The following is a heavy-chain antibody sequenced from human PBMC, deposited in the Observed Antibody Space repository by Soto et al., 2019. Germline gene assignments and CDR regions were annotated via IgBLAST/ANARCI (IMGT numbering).Heavy chain of an antibody. CDR1: GFIFSSSA. CDR3: VRAVGGSSYAYLPAD. V-gene: IGHV3-23*01. J-gene: IGHJ4*01. Sequence: EVQLLESGGGLVQPGGSLRLSCAASGFIFSSSAMTWVRQAPGKGLEWVSGLSVGGTATYYADSVKGRFTISRDNSKNTLYLQVNSLRVEDTALYYCVRAVGGSSYAYLPADWGHGTLVTVSS. CDR2: LSVGGTAT. D-gene: IGHD5-18*01.